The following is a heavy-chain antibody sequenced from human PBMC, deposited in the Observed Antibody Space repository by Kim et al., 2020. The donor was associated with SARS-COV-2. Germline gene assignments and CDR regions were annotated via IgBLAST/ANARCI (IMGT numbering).Heavy chain of an antibody. Sequence: GGSLRLSCAASGFTVSSNYMSWVRQAPGKGLEWVSVIYSGGSTYYADSVKGRFTISRDNSKNTLYLQMNSLRAEDTAVYYCARVQRDRGNRYYYYGMDVWGQGTTVTVSS. J-gene: IGHJ6*02. D-gene: IGHD2-2*01. CDR1: GFTVSSNY. V-gene: IGHV3-66*01. CDR2: IYSGGST. CDR3: ARVQRDRGNRYYYYGMDV.